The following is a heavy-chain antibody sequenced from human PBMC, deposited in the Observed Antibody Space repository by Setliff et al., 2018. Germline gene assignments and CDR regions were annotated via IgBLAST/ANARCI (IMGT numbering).Heavy chain of an antibody. CDR1: GYTFTSHY. D-gene: IGHD4-17*01. CDR3: ARDHGDYGYYYYYMDV. V-gene: IGHV1-46*01. CDR2: INPSSGRT. Sequence: GASVKVSCKASGYTFTSHYMHWVRQAPGLGLEWMGTINPSSGRTSYAQKFQGRVTMTRDTSTSTVYMDMSSLRSEDTAVYYCARDHGDYGYYYYYMDVWGKGTTVTISS. J-gene: IGHJ6*03.